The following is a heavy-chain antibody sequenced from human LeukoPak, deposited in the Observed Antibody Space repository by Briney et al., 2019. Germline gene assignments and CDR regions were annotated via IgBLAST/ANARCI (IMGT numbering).Heavy chain of an antibody. D-gene: IGHD3-22*01. CDR3: ARIVVADSNWFDP. Sequence: ASVKVACKASGYTFTGYYMHWVRQAPGQGLEWMGWINPNSGGTNYAQKFQGRVTMTRDTSISTAYMELSRLRSDDTAVYYCARIVVADSNWFDPWGQRTMVTVSS. V-gene: IGHV1-2*02. CDR1: GYTFTGYY. J-gene: IGHJ5*02. CDR2: INPNSGGT.